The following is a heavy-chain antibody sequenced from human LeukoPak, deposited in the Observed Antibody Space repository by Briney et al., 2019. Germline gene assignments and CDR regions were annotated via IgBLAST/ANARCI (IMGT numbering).Heavy chain of an antibody. D-gene: IGHD3-22*01. CDR1: GFTFSSYW. CDR2: IKQDGSEK. V-gene: IGHV3-7*01. J-gene: IGHJ3*02. Sequence: PGGSLRLSCAASGFTFSSYWMSWVRQAPGKGLEWVANIKQDGSEKYYVDSVKGRFTISRDNAKNSLYLQMNSLRAEDTAVYYCARDYYDSSGQYPDAFDIWGQGTMVTVSS. CDR3: ARDYYDSSGQYPDAFDI.